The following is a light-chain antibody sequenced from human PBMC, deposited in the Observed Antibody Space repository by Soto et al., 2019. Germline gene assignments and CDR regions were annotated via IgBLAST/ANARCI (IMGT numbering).Light chain of an antibody. J-gene: IGKJ2*01. V-gene: IGKV3-20*01. CDR3: QQYGSSPAYT. CDR2: GAS. Sequence: EIVLTQSPGTLSLSPGERAILSCRASQSVTANYLAWYQHKPGQAPRLLIYGASTRATGIPDRFRGSGSGTDFTLTISRLEPEDFAVYYCQQYGSSPAYTFGQGTKLEIK. CDR1: QSVTANY.